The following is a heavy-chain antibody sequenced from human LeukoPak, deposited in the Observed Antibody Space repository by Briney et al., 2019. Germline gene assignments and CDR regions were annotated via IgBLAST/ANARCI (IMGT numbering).Heavy chain of an antibody. J-gene: IGHJ6*02. D-gene: IGHD2-15*01. CDR3: AREIVVVVAAIYYYYGMDV. Sequence: GGSLRLSCAASGFTFSDYYMSWIRQAPGKGLEWASYISSSGSTIYYADSVKGRFTISRDNAKNSLYLQMNSLRAEDTAVYYCAREIVVVVAAIYYYYGMDVWGQGTTVTVSS. V-gene: IGHV3-11*01. CDR1: GFTFSDYY. CDR2: ISSSGSTI.